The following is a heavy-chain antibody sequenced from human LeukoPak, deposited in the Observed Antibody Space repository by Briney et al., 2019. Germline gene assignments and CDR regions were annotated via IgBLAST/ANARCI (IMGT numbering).Heavy chain of an antibody. D-gene: IGHD1-26*01. Sequence: AASVKVSCKASGYTFTSYDINWVRQATGQGLEWMGWMNPNSGNTGYAQKFQGRVTMTRNTSISTAYMELSRLRSDDTAVYYCARDSGRVFAGATTGYFDYWGQGTLVTVSS. V-gene: IGHV1-8*01. J-gene: IGHJ4*02. CDR1: GYTFTSYD. CDR3: ARDSGRVFAGATTGYFDY. CDR2: MNPNSGNT.